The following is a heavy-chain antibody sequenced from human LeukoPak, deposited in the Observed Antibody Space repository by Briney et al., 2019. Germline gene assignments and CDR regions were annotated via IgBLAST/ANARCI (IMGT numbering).Heavy chain of an antibody. J-gene: IGHJ5*02. CDR2: IYYSGST. V-gene: IGHV4-39*01. D-gene: IGHD6-13*01. CDR3: ARISVGAAGNNWFDP. CDR1: GGSISSSSYY. Sequence: KPSETLSLTCTVSGGSISSSSYYWGWIRQPPGKGLEWIGSIYYSGSTYYNPSLKSRVTISVDTSKNQFSLKLSSVTAADTAVYYCARISVGAAGNNWFDPWGQGTLVTVSS.